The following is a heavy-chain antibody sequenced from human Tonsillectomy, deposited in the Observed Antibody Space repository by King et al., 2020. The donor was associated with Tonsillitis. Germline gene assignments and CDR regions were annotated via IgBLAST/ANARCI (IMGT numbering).Heavy chain of an antibody. Sequence: VQLVESGGGLVKAGGSLRLSCAASGFTFSDYFMSWIRQAPGKGMEWVSYISSRSTHTNYAESVKGRFTISRDDAKNSLYLHMNSLRAEDTAVYYCARGRAVGQYLSNPYGGQGTLVTVSS. CDR1: GFTFSDYF. CDR2: ISSRSTHT. CDR3: ARGRAVGQYLSNPY. J-gene: IGHJ4*02. V-gene: IGHV3-11*06. D-gene: IGHD2-2*01.